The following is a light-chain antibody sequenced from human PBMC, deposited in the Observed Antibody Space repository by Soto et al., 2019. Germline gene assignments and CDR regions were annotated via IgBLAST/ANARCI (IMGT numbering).Light chain of an antibody. J-gene: IGKJ4*01. CDR3: QQYGSSPGT. Sequence: EIVLTQSPDTLSLSPGERGTLSCRASQSVSSSYLAWYQQKPGQAPRLLIYGASSRATGIPDRFSGSGSGTDFTLTISRLEPDDFAVYYCQQYGSSPGTFGGGTKVEIK. V-gene: IGKV3-20*01. CDR2: GAS. CDR1: QSVSSSY.